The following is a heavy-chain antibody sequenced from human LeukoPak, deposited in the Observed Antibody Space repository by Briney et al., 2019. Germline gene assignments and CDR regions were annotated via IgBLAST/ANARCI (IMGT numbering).Heavy chain of an antibody. J-gene: IGHJ3*02. Sequence: GASVKVSCKASGYTFTSYYMHWVRQAPGQGLEWMGVINPSGGSTSYAQKFQGRVTMTRDTSTSTVYMELSSLRSEDTAVYYCARDGSLATITYAFDIWGQGTMVTVSS. CDR2: INPSGGST. D-gene: IGHD5-12*01. V-gene: IGHV1-46*01. CDR3: ARDGSLATITYAFDI. CDR1: GYTFTSYY.